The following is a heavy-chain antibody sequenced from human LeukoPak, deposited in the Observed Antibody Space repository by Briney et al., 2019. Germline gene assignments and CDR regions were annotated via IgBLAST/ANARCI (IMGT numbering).Heavy chain of an antibody. CDR1: GFTFSSYS. V-gene: IGHV3-21*05. Sequence: GGSLRLSCAASGFTFSSYSMNWVRQAPGKGLEWVSYISSSSSYIYYADSVKGRFTISRDNAKNSLYLQMNSLRAEDTAVYYCARGGLATVTTFYYGMDVWGQGTTVTVSS. D-gene: IGHD4-17*01. CDR3: ARGGLATVTTFYYGMDV. CDR2: ISSSSSYI. J-gene: IGHJ6*02.